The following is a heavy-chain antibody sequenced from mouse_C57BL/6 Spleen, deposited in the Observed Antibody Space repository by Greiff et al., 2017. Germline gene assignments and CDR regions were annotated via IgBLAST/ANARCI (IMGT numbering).Heavy chain of an antibody. CDR2: ISDGGSYT. Sequence: DVHLVESGGGLVKPGGSLKLSCAASGFTFSSYAMSWVRQTPEKRLEWVATISDGGSYTYYPDNVKGRFTISRDNAKNNLYLQMSHLKSEDTAMYYCARDLYGSSYFDYWGQGTTLTVSS. D-gene: IGHD1-1*01. CDR1: GFTFSSYA. J-gene: IGHJ2*01. V-gene: IGHV5-4*01. CDR3: ARDLYGSSYFDY.